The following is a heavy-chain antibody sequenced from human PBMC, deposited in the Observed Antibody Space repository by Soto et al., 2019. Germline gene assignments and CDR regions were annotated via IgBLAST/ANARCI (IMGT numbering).Heavy chain of an antibody. J-gene: IGHJ4*02. Sequence: ESGGGVVQPGRSLRLSCAASGFTFSSYGMHWVRQAPGKGLEWVAVIWYDGSNKYYADSVKGRFTISRDNSKNTLYLQMNSLRAEDTAVYYCARARGVFYDFWSGYLDYWGQGTLVTVSS. CDR3: ARARGVFYDFWSGYLDY. CDR1: GFTFSSYG. V-gene: IGHV3-33*01. CDR2: IWYDGSNK. D-gene: IGHD3-3*01.